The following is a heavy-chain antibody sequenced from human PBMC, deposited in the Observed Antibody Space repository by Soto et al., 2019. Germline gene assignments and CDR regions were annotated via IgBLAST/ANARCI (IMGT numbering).Heavy chain of an antibody. CDR2: ISAHNGHT. CDR1: GYTFTSYG. D-gene: IGHD1-26*01. Sequence: QVQLVQSGAEVRKPGASVKVSCKASGYTFTSYGLTWVRQDPGQGLEWMGWISAHNGHTNYAQKLQGRVTMTTDTSTSTAYLELRSLRSDETAVYYCASSREVGSGRYFDYWGQGPLVTFSS. CDR3: ASSREVGSGRYFDY. J-gene: IGHJ4*02. V-gene: IGHV1-18*01.